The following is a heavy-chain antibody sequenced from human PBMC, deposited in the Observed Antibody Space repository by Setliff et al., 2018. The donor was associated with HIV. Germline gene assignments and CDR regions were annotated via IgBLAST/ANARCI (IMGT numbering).Heavy chain of an antibody. CDR1: GFTLSSYE. D-gene: IGHD3-22*01. Sequence: PGGSLRLSCAASGFTLSSYEMNWVRQAPGKGLEWVSYISSSGSTKYYADSVKGRFTISRDNAKNSLYLQMSSLRAEDTAVYYCARGRVTYDYDSSGYRGPDFDYWGQGTLVTV. J-gene: IGHJ4*02. V-gene: IGHV3-48*03. CDR3: ARGRVTYDYDSSGYRGPDFDY. CDR2: ISSSGSTK.